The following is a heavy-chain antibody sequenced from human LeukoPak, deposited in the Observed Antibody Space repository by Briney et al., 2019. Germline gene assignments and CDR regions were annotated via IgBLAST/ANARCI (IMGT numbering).Heavy chain of an antibody. Sequence: ASVKVSCKASGYTFTGYYMHWVRQAPGQGLEWMGWINPNSGGTNYAQKFQGRVTMTRDTSISTAYMELSRLRSDDTAVYYCATARQIFVVVALDYWGQGTLVTVSS. V-gene: IGHV1-2*02. J-gene: IGHJ4*02. CDR3: ATARQIFVVVALDY. D-gene: IGHD3-3*01. CDR2: INPNSGGT. CDR1: GYTFTGYY.